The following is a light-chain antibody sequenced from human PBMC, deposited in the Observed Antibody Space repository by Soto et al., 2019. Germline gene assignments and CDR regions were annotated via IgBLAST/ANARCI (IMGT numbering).Light chain of an antibody. CDR3: QQSDIIPT. V-gene: IGKV1-39*01. CDR1: RSISTF. CDR2: DAS. J-gene: IGKJ4*01. Sequence: DIQMTQSPSSLSASVGDRVNITCRASRSISTFLNWYQHKPGTAPKLLIYDASRLQSGVPSRFSCSASGTDFTLTIGSLLPEDVATYYCQQSDIIPTFGGGTKVEI.